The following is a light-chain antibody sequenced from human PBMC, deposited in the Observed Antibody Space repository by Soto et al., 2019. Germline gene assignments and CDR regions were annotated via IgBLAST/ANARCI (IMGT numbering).Light chain of an antibody. J-gene: IGKJ1*01. CDR2: WAS. CDR3: QQYYSNPRM. V-gene: IGKV4-1*01. Sequence: DIVMTQSPDSLAVSLGERATINCRSSQSLLYSSDNKNYLAWFQQKPGQPPKLLIYWASIRQPGVPDRFSGSGSGTDFTLTISSLQAEDVAVYYCQQYYSNPRMFGQGTKV. CDR1: QSLLYSSDNKNY.